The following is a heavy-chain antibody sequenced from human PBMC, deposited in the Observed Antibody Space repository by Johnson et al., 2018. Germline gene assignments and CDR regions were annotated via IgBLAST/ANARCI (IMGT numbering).Heavy chain of an antibody. CDR2: ISSSSIHR. CDR1: GFTFSSYS. CDR3: ARWGHGPQDYYYYMDV. V-gene: IGHV3-21*01. D-gene: IGHD3-16*01. J-gene: IGHJ6*03. Sequence: VQLVQSGGGLVKPGGSLRLSCAASGFTFSSYSMNWVRQVPGKGLEGVSSISSSSIHRYYADSVKGRFPISRDNAKDSLYLQMNSRRVEDTAVYSWARWGHGPQDYYYYMDVWGKGTTVTVSS.